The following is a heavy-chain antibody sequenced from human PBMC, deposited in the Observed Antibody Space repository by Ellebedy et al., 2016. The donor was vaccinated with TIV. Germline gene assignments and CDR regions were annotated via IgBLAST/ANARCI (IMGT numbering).Heavy chain of an antibody. Sequence: GESLKISCKGSGYSFNSQWVAWVRQVPGKGLEWMGIIYPGDSDTRYGPSFQGQVTISADKSISTAYLQLSRLKASDTAMYYCARSTDFDLWGQGTLVTVSS. CDR2: IYPGDSDT. J-gene: IGHJ4*02. CDR3: ARSTDFDL. V-gene: IGHV5-51*01. CDR1: GYSFNSQW. D-gene: IGHD3-9*01.